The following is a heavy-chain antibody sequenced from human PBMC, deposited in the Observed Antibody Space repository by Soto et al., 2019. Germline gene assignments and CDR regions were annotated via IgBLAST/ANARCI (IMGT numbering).Heavy chain of an antibody. CDR1: GGSISSSSYY. J-gene: IGHJ4*02. CDR3: ARHTYSSGWPGRFDY. V-gene: IGHV4-39*01. D-gene: IGHD6-19*01. Sequence: QLQLQELGPGLVKPSATLSLTCTVSGGSISSSSYYWGWIRQPPGKGLEWIGSIYYSGSTYYNPSLKSRVTISVDTSKNQFSLKLSSVTAADTAVYYCARHTYSSGWPGRFDYWGQGTLVTVSS. CDR2: IYYSGST.